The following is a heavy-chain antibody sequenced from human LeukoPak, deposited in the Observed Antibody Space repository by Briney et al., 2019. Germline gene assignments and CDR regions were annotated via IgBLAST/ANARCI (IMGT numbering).Heavy chain of an antibody. J-gene: IGHJ4*02. D-gene: IGHD1-7*01. V-gene: IGHV4-34*01. CDR1: GGSFSGYY. Sequence: SETLSLTCAVYGGSFSGYYWSWIRQPPGKGLEWIGEISHSGSTNYNPSLKSRVTISVDTSKNQFSLKLSSVTAADTAVYYCASYSLELRYFDYWGQGTLVTVSS. CDR2: ISHSGST. CDR3: ASYSLELRYFDY.